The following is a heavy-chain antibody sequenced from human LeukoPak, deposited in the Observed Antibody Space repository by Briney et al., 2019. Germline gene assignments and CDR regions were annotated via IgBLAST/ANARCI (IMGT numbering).Heavy chain of an antibody. CDR3: ARVEWSYGMDV. V-gene: IGHV3-48*04. J-gene: IGHJ6*02. CDR1: GFTFSSYS. D-gene: IGHD3-3*01. CDR2: ISSSSSTI. Sequence: GGSLRLSCAASGFTFSSYSMNWVRQAPGKGLEWVSYISSSSSTIYYADSVKGRFTISRDNAKNSLYLQMNSLRAEDTAVYYCARVEWSYGMDVWGQGTTVTVSS.